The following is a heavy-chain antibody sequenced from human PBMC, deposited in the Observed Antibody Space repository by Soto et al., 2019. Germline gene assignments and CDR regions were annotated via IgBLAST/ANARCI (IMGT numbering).Heavy chain of an antibody. Sequence: SGPTLVNPTQTLTLTCTFSGFSLSTSGVGVGWIRQPPGKALEWLALIYWDDDKRYSPSLKSRFTITKDTSKNQVVLTMTNMDPVDTATYYCAHRHVLRNSGCYDHPNPLAYSAQRTLVPVSS. CDR1: GFSLSTSGVG. CDR3: AHRHVLRNSGCYDHPNPLAY. D-gene: IGHD6-19*01. J-gene: IGHJ4*02. CDR2: IYWDDDK. V-gene: IGHV2-5*02.